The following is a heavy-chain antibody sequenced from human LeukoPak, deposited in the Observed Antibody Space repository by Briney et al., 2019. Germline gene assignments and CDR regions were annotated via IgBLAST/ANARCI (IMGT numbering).Heavy chain of an antibody. CDR3: ARGGDTGNGMDV. V-gene: IGHV4-59*08. D-gene: IGHD3-16*01. Sequence: SETLSLTCTVSGGSISSYYWSWIRQPPGKGLEWIGYIYYSGSTYYNPSLKSRVTISVDTSKNQFSLKLSSVTAADTAVYYCARGGDTGNGMDVWGQGTTVTVSS. J-gene: IGHJ6*02. CDR1: GGSISSYY. CDR2: IYYSGST.